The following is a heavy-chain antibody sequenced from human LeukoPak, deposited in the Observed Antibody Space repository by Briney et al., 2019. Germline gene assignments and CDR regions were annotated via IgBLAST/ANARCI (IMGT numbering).Heavy chain of an antibody. CDR1: GLTFSSYA. CDR2: ISGSGGST. J-gene: IGHJ6*02. D-gene: IGHD2/OR15-2a*01. CDR3: AKNRMNYYGMEV. V-gene: IGHV3-23*01. Sequence: PGGSLRLSCAASGLTFSSYAMSWVRQAPGKGLEWVSAISGSGGSTYYADSVKGRFTISRDNSKNTLYLQMNSLRAEDTAVYYCAKNRMNYYGMEVWGQGTTVTVSS.